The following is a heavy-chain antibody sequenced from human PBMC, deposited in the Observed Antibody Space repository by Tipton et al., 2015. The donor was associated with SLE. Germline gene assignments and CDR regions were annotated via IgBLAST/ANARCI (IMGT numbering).Heavy chain of an antibody. CDR2: IYYSGST. CDR3: ARDRDLYCSGGSCYSLYFDL. Sequence: TLSLTCAVYGGSFSGYYWSWIRQPPGKGLEWIGYIYYSGSTNYNPSLKSRVTISVDTSKNQFSLKLSSVTAADTAVYYCARDRDLYCSGGSCYSLYFDLWGRGTLVTVSS. J-gene: IGHJ2*01. V-gene: IGHV4-59*01. CDR1: GGSFSGYY. D-gene: IGHD2-15*01.